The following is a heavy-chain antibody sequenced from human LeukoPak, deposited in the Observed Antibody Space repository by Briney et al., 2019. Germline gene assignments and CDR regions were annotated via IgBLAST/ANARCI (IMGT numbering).Heavy chain of an antibody. D-gene: IGHD3-10*01. CDR3: ATPPHYYGSGSYPFDY. V-gene: IGHV1-18*04. J-gene: IGHJ4*02. CDR1: GYIFTSYG. Sequence: ASVKVSCKASGYIFTSYGITWVRQAPGQGLEWMGWISAYNGNTIYAQKFQGRVTMTEDTSTDTAYMELSSLRSEDTAVYYCATPPHYYGSGSYPFDYWGQGTLVTVSS. CDR2: ISAYNGNT.